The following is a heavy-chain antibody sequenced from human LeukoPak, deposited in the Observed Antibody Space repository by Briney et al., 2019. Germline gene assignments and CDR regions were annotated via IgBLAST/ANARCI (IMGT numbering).Heavy chain of an antibody. CDR3: VRGAPYGSGSPLYYYYYYMDV. CDR2: IYHSGST. D-gene: IGHD3-10*01. V-gene: IGHV4-38-2*01. Sequence: SETLSLTCAVSGYSISSGYYWGWIRQPPGKGLEWIGSIYHSGSTYYNPSLKSRVTISVDTSKNQFSLKLSSVTAADTAVYYCVRGAPYGSGSPLYYYYYYMDVWGKGTTVTVSS. J-gene: IGHJ6*03. CDR1: GYSISSGYY.